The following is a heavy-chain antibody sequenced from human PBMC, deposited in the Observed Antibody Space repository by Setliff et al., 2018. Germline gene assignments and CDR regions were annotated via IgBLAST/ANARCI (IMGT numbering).Heavy chain of an antibody. D-gene: IGHD3-10*01. J-gene: IGHJ5*02. CDR1: GYSIITGYY. CDR2: LHRVGTF. Sequence: SETLSLTCSVSGYSIITGYYWAWIRRLPGRGLEWIGSLHRVGTFFYNPSLVSRATLSLDTSRNQFSLRLQSVTAADTAVYYCATDGPVLNGDYISWGQGTLVTVSS. CDR3: ATDGPVLNGDYIS. V-gene: IGHV4-38-2*02.